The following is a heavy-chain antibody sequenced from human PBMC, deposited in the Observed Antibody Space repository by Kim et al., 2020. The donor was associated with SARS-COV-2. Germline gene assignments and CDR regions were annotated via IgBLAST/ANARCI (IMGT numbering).Heavy chain of an antibody. V-gene: IGHV3-30*07. Sequence: ADCVKGRVTSARDNSKNTLYLQMNSLGAEDTAVYYWARDWGQWTHGSGGDYWGQGTLVTVSS. J-gene: IGHJ4*02. CDR3: ARDWGQWTHGSGGDY. D-gene: IGHD3-10*01.